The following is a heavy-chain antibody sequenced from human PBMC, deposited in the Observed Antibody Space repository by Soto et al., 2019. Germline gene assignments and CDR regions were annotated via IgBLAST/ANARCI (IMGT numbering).Heavy chain of an antibody. D-gene: IGHD2-15*01. V-gene: IGHV3-23*01. Sequence: PGGSLRLSCAASGFTFSSYGMHWVRQAPGKGLEWVSVISGNSGSTYYAGSVKGRFTISRDNSKNTLYLQMNSLRAEDTAVYYCARDRPPPYCSGAICSNGYYGMDVWGQGTTVTVSS. CDR3: ARDRPPPYCSGAICSNGYYGMDV. CDR1: GFTFSSYG. J-gene: IGHJ6*02. CDR2: ISGNSGST.